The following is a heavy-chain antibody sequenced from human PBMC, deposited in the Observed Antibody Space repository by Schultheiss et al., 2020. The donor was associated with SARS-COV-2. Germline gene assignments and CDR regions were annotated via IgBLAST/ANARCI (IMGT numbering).Heavy chain of an antibody. CDR2: ISGSGNST. Sequence: GGSLRLSCAASGFTFSSYAMSWVRQAPGKGLEWVSTISGSGNSTYSADSVKGRFTISRDNAKNSLYLQMNSLRAEDSAVYYCARWGNGDLKNWGQGTTVTVSS. J-gene: IGHJ6*02. CDR3: ARWGNGDLKN. V-gene: IGHV3-23*01. CDR1: GFTFSSYA. D-gene: IGHD3-10*01.